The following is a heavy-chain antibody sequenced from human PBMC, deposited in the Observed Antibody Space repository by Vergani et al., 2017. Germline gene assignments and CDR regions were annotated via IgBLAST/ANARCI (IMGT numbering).Heavy chain of an antibody. CDR2: IYYSGST. J-gene: IGHJ5*02. CDR1: GGSISSGGYY. D-gene: IGHD4-23*01. CDR3: ARGGYSPPHWFDP. V-gene: IGHV4-31*03. Sequence: QVQLQESGPGLVKPSQTLSLPCTVSGGSISSGGYYWSWIRQHPGQGLGWIGYIYYSGSTYYNPSIKGRVTISVDTSKNQFSLKLSSVTAADTAVYYCARGGYSPPHWFDPWGQGTLVTVSS.